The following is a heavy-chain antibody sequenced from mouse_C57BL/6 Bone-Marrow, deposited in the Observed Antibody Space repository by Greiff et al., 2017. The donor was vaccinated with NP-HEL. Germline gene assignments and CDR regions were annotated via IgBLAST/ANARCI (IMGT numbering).Heavy chain of an antibody. V-gene: IGHV1-55*01. J-gene: IGHJ3*01. CDR1: GYTFTSYW. CDR3: ASPQVTTVGEFAY. D-gene: IGHD1-1*01. CDR2: IYPGSGST. Sequence: VQLQQPGAELVKPGASVKMSCKASGYTFTSYWITWVKQRPGQGLEWIGDIYPGSGSTNYNEKFKGKATLTVDTSSSTAYMQLSSLTSEDSAVYYCASPQVTTVGEFAYWGQGTLVTVSA.